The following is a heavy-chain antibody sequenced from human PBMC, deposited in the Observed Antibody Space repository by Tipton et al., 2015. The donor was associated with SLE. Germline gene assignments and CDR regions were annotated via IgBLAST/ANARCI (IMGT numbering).Heavy chain of an antibody. CDR2: VFSSGTT. V-gene: IGHV4-31*03. CDR3: ARDIAAACIDY. CDR1: SGSVSSGAYY. J-gene: IGHJ4*02. D-gene: IGHD6-13*01. Sequence: TLSLTCTVSSGSVSSGAYYWSWIRQHPGKGLEWIGYVFSSGTTYYNPSLKGRLSLSLDTSQNQLSLKLSSVTAADTAMYYCARDIAAACIDYWGQGTLVTVSS.